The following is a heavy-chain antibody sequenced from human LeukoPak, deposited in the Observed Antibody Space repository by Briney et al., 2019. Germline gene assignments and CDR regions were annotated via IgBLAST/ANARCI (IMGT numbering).Heavy chain of an antibody. J-gene: IGHJ6*03. CDR2: ISAYNGNT. CDR3: ARASVYYYYMDV. Sequence: ASVKVPCKASGYTFTSYGISWVRQAPGQGLEWMGWISAYNGNTNYAQKLQGRVTMTTDTSTSTAYIELRSLRSDDTAVYYCARASVYYYYMDVWGKGTTVTVSS. CDR1: GYTFTSYG. V-gene: IGHV1-18*01.